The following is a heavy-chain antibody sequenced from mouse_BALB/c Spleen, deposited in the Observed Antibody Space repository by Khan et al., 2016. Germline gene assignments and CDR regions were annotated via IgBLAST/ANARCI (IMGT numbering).Heavy chain of an antibody. CDR2: IDPANGNT. CDR1: GFNIKDTY. D-gene: IGHD2-4*01. J-gene: IGHJ3*01. V-gene: IGHV14-3*02. Sequence: EVELVESGAELVKPGASVKLSCTASGFNIKDTYMHWVKQRPEQGLEWIGRIDPANGNTKYDPKFQGKATITADTSSNTAYLQLRSLTSEDTAVYYCARSPYDYDVGFAYWGQGTLVTVSA. CDR3: ARSPYDYDVGFAY.